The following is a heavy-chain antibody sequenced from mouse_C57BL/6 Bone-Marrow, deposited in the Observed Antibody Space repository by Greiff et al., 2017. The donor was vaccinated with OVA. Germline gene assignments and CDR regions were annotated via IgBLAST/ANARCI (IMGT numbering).Heavy chain of an antibody. J-gene: IGHJ2*01. V-gene: IGHV1-72*01. CDR2: IDPNSGGT. D-gene: IGHD1-2*01. CDR1: GYTFTSYW. CDR3: AREGITTVDY. Sequence: QVQLQQPGAELVKPGASVKLSCKASGYTFTSYWMHWVKQRPGRGLGWIGRIDPNSGGTKYNEKFKSKATLTVDKPSSTAYMQLGSLTSKDSAVYYSAREGITTVDYWGQGTTLTVSS.